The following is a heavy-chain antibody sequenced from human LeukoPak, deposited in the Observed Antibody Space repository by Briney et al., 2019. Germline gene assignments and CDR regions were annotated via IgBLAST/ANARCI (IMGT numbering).Heavy chain of an antibody. CDR3: AKLPVEAARLYYYSMDV. D-gene: IGHD6-6*01. Sequence: PGGSLRLSCAASGFTFSSYGMHWVRQAPGKGLEWVAFIRYDGSNKYYADSVKGRFTIYRDNSKNTLYLQMNSLRAEDTAVYYCAKLPVEAARLYYYSMDVWGKGTTVTVSS. J-gene: IGHJ6*03. CDR2: IRYDGSNK. V-gene: IGHV3-30*02. CDR1: GFTFSSYG.